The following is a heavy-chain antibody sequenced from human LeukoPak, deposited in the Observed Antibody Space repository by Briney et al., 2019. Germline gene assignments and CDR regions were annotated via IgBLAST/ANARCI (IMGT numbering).Heavy chain of an antibody. V-gene: IGHV1-46*01. J-gene: IGHJ6*03. CDR3: ARGGGSITMVRGALYYMDV. D-gene: IGHD3-10*01. CDR1: GYTFTSYY. CDR2: INPSGGST. Sequence: ASVRVSCKASGYTFTSYYMHWVRQAPGQGLEWMGIINPSGGSTSYAQKFQGRVTMTRDMSTSTVYMELSSLRSEDTAVYYCARGGGSITMVRGALYYMDVWGKGTTVTISS.